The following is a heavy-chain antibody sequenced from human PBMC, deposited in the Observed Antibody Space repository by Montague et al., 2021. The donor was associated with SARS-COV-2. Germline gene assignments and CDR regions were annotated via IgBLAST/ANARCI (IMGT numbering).Heavy chain of an antibody. CDR3: ARTVVVPAAMSRYYGMDV. D-gene: IGHD2-2*01. Sequence: SETRSLTCTVSGGSISSYYWSWIRQPAGKGLEWIGRVYTCGSTNYNPSLKSRVTMSVDTSKNQSSLKLSSVTAADTAVYYCARTVVVPAAMSRYYGMDVWGQGTSVTVSS. CDR2: VYTCGST. J-gene: IGHJ6*02. V-gene: IGHV4-4*07. CDR1: GGSISSYY.